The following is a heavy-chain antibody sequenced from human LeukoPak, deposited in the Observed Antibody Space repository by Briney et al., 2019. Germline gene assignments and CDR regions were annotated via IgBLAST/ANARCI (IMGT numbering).Heavy chain of an antibody. CDR3: ARDLRGSGSYYRDY. D-gene: IGHD3-10*01. Sequence: GGSLRLSCAASGFTFSSYAMSWVRQARGKGLEWVSAISGSGGSTYYADSVKGRFTISRDNSKNTLYLQMNSLRAEDTAVYYCARDLRGSGSYYRDYSGQGTLVTVSS. CDR1: GFTFSSYA. J-gene: IGHJ4*02. V-gene: IGHV3-23*01. CDR2: ISGSGGST.